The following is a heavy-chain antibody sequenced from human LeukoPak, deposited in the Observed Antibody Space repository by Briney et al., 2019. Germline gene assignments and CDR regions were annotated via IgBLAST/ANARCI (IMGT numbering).Heavy chain of an antibody. D-gene: IGHD4-17*01. J-gene: IGHJ4*02. Sequence: GGSLRLSCAASGFTFSSYSMNWIRQAPGRGLEWVSSISSSTSYIYYADSVKGRFTISKDNAKNSLYLQMNSLRAEDTAVYYCARAGGSTVSHSDYWGQGTLVTVSS. CDR1: GFTFSSYS. V-gene: IGHV3-21*01. CDR3: ARAGGSTVSHSDY. CDR2: ISSSTSYI.